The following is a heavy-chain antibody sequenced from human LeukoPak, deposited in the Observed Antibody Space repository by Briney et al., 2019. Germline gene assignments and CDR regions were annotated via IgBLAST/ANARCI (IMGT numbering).Heavy chain of an antibody. Sequence: PGGSLRLSCAASRFSLSGYHMSWIRQAPGKGLEWVSYISESGSTIHYADSVKGRFTISRDNAKNSLYPQMNSLRAGDTAVYYCARRCSSTSCLQYWGQGTLVTVSS. CDR2: ISESGSTI. V-gene: IGHV3-11*04. J-gene: IGHJ4*02. CDR1: RFSLSGYH. D-gene: IGHD2-2*01. CDR3: ARRCSSTSCLQY.